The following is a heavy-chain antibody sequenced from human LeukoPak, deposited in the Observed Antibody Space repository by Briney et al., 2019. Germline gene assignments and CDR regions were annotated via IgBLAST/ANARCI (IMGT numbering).Heavy chain of an antibody. CDR3: ARHPDRCFDP. V-gene: IGHV3-7*01. J-gene: IGHJ5*02. CDR1: GFVFSSYW. CDR2: INQDGSDK. Sequence: GGSLRLSCAASGFVFSSYWMTWVRQAPGKGLERVANINQDGSDKYYVDSVKGRFTISRDNAKNSLYLQMNSLRAEDTAVYYCARHPDRCFDPWGQGTLVTVSS.